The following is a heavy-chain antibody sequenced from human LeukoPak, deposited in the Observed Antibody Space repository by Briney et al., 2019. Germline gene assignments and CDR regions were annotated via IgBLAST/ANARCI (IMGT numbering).Heavy chain of an antibody. D-gene: IGHD3-10*02. J-gene: IGHJ6*04. V-gene: IGHV3-48*04. CDR2: ISSSGSTI. Sequence: GGSLRLSCAASGFIFSSHGMNWVRQAPGKGLEGVSYISSSGSTIYYADSVKGRFTISRYNAKKSLYLQMNSLRAEDTAVYYCAELGITMIGGVWGKGTTVTISS. CDR1: GFIFSSHG. CDR3: AELGITMIGGV.